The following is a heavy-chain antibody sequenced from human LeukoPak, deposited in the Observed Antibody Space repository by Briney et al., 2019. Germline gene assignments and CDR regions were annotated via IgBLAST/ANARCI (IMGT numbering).Heavy chain of an antibody. D-gene: IGHD3-22*01. CDR2: IYYSGST. J-gene: IGHJ3*02. CDR3: ASSRHYYYDSSGYYPPRI. CDR1: GGSISSYY. V-gene: IGHV4-59*01. Sequence: SETLSLTCTVSGGSISSYYWSWIRQPPGKGLEWIGYIYYSGSTNYNPSLKSRVTISVDTSKNQFSLKLSSVTAADTAVYYCASSRHYYYDSSGYYPPRIWGQGTMVTVSS.